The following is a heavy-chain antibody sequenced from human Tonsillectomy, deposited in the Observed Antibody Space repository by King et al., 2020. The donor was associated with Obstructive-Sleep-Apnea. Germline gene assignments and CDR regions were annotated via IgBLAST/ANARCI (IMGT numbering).Heavy chain of an antibody. CDR1: GYSFTSYW. V-gene: IGHV5-51*01. Sequence: QLVQSGAEVKKPGESLKISCKGSGYSFTSYWIGWVRQMPGKGLEWMRIIYPRDSDTRYSPSFQGQVTISADKSISTAYLQWSSLKASDTAMYYCASPRAVYCGGDCYPDAFDIWGQGTMVTVSS. J-gene: IGHJ3*02. CDR2: IYPRDSDT. D-gene: IGHD2-21*02. CDR3: ASPRAVYCGGDCYPDAFDI.